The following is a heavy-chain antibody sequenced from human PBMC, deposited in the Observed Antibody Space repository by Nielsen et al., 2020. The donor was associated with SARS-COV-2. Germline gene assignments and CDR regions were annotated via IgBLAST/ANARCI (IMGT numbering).Heavy chain of an antibody. J-gene: IGHJ6*03. Sequence: SETLSLTCGVHGESFRGFYWTWIRQAPGKGLEWIGEINHNGGTNYISPPTSRVTISVDTSRRQFSLKMTSLTAADTAVYYCARGRDGGIYAYLHHMDVWGEGTAVTVSS. D-gene: IGHD5-24*01. CDR2: INHNGGT. CDR3: ARGRDGGIYAYLHHMDV. V-gene: IGHV4-34*01. CDR1: GESFRGFY.